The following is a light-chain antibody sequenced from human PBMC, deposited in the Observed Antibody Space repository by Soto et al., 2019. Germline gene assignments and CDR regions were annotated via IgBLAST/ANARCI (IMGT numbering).Light chain of an antibody. CDR3: QHYDSLPPIT. CDR1: QDIRNY. J-gene: IGKJ5*01. Sequence: DIRMTQSPSSLSASVGDRVTITCQARQDIRNYLNWYQQKLGKAPKLLIYDSYTLEVGAPSRFSGSGSGTDFTFTISSLQPEDIATCYCQHYDSLPPITFGQGTRLEI. V-gene: IGKV1-33*01. CDR2: DSY.